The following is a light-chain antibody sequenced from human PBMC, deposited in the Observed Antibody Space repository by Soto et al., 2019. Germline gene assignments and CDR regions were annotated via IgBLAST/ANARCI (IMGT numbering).Light chain of an antibody. J-gene: IGKJ5*01. V-gene: IGKV3-15*01. CDR3: QQYNNWPIT. CDR1: QTGSNSY. Sequence: LTQSPGTLSLSPGERATPSCRASQTGSNSYLAWYQQKSGQAPRLLIYGASTRATGIPARSSGGGSGTELTLTISSLQSEDFAVYYCQQYNNWPITFGQGTRLEIK. CDR2: GAS.